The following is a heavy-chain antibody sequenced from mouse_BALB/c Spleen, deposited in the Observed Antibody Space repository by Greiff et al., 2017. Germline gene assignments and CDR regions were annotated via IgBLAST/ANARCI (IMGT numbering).Heavy chain of an antibody. CDR1: GFNIKDYY. CDR3: ARGGTVVAFYWYFDV. Sequence: VQLQQSGAELVRSGASVKLSCTASGFNIKDYYMHWVKQSHGKSLEWIGGINPNNGGTSYNQKFKGKATLTVDKSSSTAYMELRSLTSEDSAVYYCARGGTVVAFYWYFDVWGAGTTVTVSS. D-gene: IGHD1-1*01. J-gene: IGHJ1*01. V-gene: IGHV1-22*01. CDR2: INPNNGGT.